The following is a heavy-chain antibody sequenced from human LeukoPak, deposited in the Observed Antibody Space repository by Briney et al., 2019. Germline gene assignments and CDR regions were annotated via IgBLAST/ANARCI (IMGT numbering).Heavy chain of an antibody. V-gene: IGHV4-30-4*01. CDR2: IYYSAST. CDR1: GGSLSSGDYY. CDR3: ARSRGIGGNFDY. J-gene: IGHJ4*02. D-gene: IGHD3-16*01. Sequence: SETLSLTCTVSGGSLSSGDYYWSWVRQPLGRCLEWIGYIYYSASTYYNPSLKSRVTMSVDTSKNQFSLKLSSVTAADTAVYYCARSRGIGGNFDYWGQGTLVTVSS.